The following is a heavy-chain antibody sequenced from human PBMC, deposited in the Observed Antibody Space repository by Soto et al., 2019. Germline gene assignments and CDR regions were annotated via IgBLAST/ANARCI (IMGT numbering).Heavy chain of an antibody. CDR1: GGTFSSYT. D-gene: IGHD6-13*01. CDR3: ASYIQGIAAAGARYYYYMDV. Sequence: GASVKVSCKASGGTFSSYTISWVRQAPGQGLEWMGRIIPILGIANYAQKFQGRVTITADKSTSTAYMELSSLRSEDTAVYYCASYIQGIAAAGARYYYYMDVWGKGTTVTVSS. V-gene: IGHV1-69*02. CDR2: IIPILGIA. J-gene: IGHJ6*03.